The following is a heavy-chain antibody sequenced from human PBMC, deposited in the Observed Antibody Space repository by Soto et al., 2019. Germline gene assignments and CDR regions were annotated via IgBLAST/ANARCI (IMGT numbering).Heavy chain of an antibody. CDR3: ARAYRENYFYAMDV. CDR1: GGSFSNYA. CDR2: IIPMFGIG. D-gene: IGHD1-26*01. Sequence: QVQLVQSGAEVKMPGSSVRVSCKASGGSFSNYAISWVRQAPGQELEWMGGIIPMFGIGNYAEKFLGRVTITADESTSTSHMELSSLRSEDTAVYFCARAYRENYFYAMDVWGQGTTVTVSS. V-gene: IGHV1-69*01. J-gene: IGHJ6*02.